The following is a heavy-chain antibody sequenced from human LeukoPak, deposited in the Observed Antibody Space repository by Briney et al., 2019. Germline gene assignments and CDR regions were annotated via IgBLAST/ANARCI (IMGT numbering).Heavy chain of an antibody. CDR2: ISSSGSTI. D-gene: IGHD6-13*01. CDR1: GFTFSSYE. V-gene: IGHV3-48*03. CDR3: ARESAGSSWYRYFDY. J-gene: IGHJ4*02. Sequence: GGSLRLSCAASGFTFSSYEMNWVRQAPGKGLEWVSYISSSGSTIYYADSVKGRFTISRDNAKNSLYLQMNSLRAEDTAVYYCARESAGSSWYRYFDYWGQGTLVTVSS.